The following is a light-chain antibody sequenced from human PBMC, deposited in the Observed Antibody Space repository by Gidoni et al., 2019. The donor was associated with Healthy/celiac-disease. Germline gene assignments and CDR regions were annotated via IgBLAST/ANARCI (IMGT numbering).Light chain of an antibody. V-gene: IGKV1-39*01. Sequence: DIQMTQSPSSLSASVGDRVTITCRASQNINTYLNWYQQKPGNAPKLLIYTASSLQGGVPSRCSGSGSGTDFTLTISSLQPEDFATYFCQQSYSTPRTFGVGTKVEIK. CDR3: QQSYSTPRT. CDR2: TAS. CDR1: QNINTY. J-gene: IGKJ4*01.